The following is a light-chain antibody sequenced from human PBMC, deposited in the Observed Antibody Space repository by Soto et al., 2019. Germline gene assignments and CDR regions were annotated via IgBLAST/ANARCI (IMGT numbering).Light chain of an antibody. V-gene: IGKV3-15*01. CDR1: QSISSS. CDR3: QQYNTWPFT. J-gene: IGKJ3*01. CDR2: GAS. Sequence: EIVMTQSPATLSVSPGERATLSCRASQSISSSLAWYQQKPGQAPRLLIYGASTRASGIPATFSGSGSGTEFTLTISSLQSEDFAVYYCQQYNTWPFTFGPGTNADIK.